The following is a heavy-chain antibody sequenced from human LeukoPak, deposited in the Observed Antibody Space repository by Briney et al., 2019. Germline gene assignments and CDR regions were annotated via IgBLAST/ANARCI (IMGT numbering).Heavy chain of an antibody. CDR1: GFTFSSYS. CDR2: ISSSSSYI. CDR3: ARARLGYNFWLDGAFDI. D-gene: IGHD3-3*01. V-gene: IGHV3-21*01. Sequence: GGSLRLSRAASGFTFSSYSMNWVRQAPGKGLEWVSSISSSSSYIIDEDSVKGRFTISRDNAKNSLYLQMNSLRAEDTAVYYCARARLGYNFWLDGAFDIWGQGTMVTVSS. J-gene: IGHJ3*02.